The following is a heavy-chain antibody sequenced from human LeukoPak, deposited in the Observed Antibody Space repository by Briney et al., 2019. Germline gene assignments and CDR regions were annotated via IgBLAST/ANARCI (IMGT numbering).Heavy chain of an antibody. J-gene: IGHJ4*02. V-gene: IGHV3-30-3*01. CDR1: GFTFSSYA. Sequence: PGGSLRLSCAASGFTFSSYAMHWVRQAPGKGLEWVAVISYDGSNKYYADSAKGRFTISRDNSKNTLYLQMNSLRAEDTAVYYCARDPRPDDFWSGYLYYFDYWGQGTLVTVSS. D-gene: IGHD3-3*01. CDR3: ARDPRPDDFWSGYLYYFDY. CDR2: ISYDGSNK.